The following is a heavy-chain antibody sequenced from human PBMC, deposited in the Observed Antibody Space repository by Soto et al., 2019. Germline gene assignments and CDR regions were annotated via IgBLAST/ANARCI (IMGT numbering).Heavy chain of an antibody. D-gene: IGHD6-13*01. CDR1: GFSLSSYA. J-gene: IGHJ4*02. Sequence: GSLSLSCSDPGFSLSSYAMHWVRQAPGKGLLYVSSISSNGGSTYYPDSVKGRFTISRDNYKNTLYLQMSSLRTEDTAVYYCVKDRWVDYWGQGILVTVSS. V-gene: IGHV3-64D*06. CDR3: VKDRWVDY. CDR2: ISSNGGST.